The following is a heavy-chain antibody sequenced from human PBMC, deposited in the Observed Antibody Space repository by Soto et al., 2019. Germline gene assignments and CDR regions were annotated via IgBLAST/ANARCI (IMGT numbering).Heavy chain of an antibody. V-gene: IGHV3-23*01. CDR3: AKGRVDGSGSFAPEVDY. CDR2: LSSRGGAT. CDR1: GFTFGRNS. J-gene: IGHJ4*02. Sequence: EVQLLESGGGLVQPGGSLRLSCAASGFTFGRNSMTWVRQAPGKGLEWVSTLSSRGGATYYADSLKGRFTIFRDNSKNTLYLQIHSLRVEDTAFYYCAKGRVDGSGSFAPEVDYWGQGTLVSVSS. D-gene: IGHD3-10*01.